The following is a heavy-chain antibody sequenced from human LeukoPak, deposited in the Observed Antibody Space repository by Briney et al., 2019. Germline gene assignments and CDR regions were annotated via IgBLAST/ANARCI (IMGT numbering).Heavy chain of an antibody. CDR2: VIPIFGTV. Sequence: ASVKVSCKASGGTFSSYAVSWVRQAPGQGLEWMGGVIPIFGTVNYAQKFQGRVTITADESTSTAYMELSSLRSEDTAVYYCARPRGANFHFDYWGQGTLVTVSS. CDR1: GGTFSSYA. V-gene: IGHV1-69*01. J-gene: IGHJ4*02. CDR3: ARPRGANFHFDY. D-gene: IGHD4/OR15-4a*01.